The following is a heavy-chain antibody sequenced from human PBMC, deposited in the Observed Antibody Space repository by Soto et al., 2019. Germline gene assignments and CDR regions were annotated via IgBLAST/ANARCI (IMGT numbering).Heavy chain of an antibody. CDR1: GGSFSGYY. D-gene: IGHD4-4*01. Sequence: SETLSLTCAVYGGSFSGYYWSWIRQPPGKGLEWIGEINHSGSTNYNPSLKSRVTISVDTSKNQFSLKLSSVTAADTAMYYCARDYSNKGFDYWGQGTQVTVSS. J-gene: IGHJ4*02. CDR3: ARDYSNKGFDY. CDR2: INHSGST. V-gene: IGHV4-34*01.